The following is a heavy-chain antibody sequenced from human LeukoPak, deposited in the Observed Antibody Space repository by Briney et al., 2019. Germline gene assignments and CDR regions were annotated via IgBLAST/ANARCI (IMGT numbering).Heavy chain of an antibody. J-gene: IGHJ4*02. V-gene: IGHV1-18*01. CDR2: ISAYNGNT. CDR3: ARDRFDGSYYELGRYFDY. CDR1: GYTFTSYG. D-gene: IGHD1-26*01. Sequence: ASVKVSCKASGYTFTSYGISWVRQAPGQGLEGMGWISAYNGNTNYAQKLQGRVTMTTDTSTSTAYMELRSLRSDDTAVYYCARDRFDGSYYELGRYFDYWGQGTLVTVSS.